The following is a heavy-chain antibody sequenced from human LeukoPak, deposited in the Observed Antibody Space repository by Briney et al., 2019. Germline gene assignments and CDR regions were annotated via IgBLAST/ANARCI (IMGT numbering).Heavy chain of an antibody. D-gene: IGHD2-15*01. CDR1: GDSISNYY. CDR2: IYYSGST. Sequence: SETLSLTCTVSGDSISNYYWSWIRQSPGKGLEWIGYIYYSGSTNYNPSLESRVTISVDTSKNQFSLKLSSVTAADTAVYYCARETCSGGSCFQFDFWGQGTLATVSS. V-gene: IGHV4-59*01. CDR3: ARETCSGGSCFQFDF. J-gene: IGHJ4*02.